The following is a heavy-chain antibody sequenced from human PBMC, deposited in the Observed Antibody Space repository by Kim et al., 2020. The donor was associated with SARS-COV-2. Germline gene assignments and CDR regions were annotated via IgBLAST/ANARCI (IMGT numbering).Heavy chain of an antibody. CDR3: ASRSGDY. CDR2: DVSST. D-gene: IGHD6-25*01. J-gene: IGHJ4*02. V-gene: IGHV3-74*01. Sequence: DVSSTSYAASVKGRFTISRDNAKNTLYLQMNSLRAEDTAVYYCASRSGDYWGQGTLVTVSS.